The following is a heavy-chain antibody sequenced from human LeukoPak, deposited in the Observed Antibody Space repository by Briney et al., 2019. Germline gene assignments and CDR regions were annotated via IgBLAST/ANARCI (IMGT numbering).Heavy chain of an antibody. CDR3: ATGGTSCCTGAFDI. CDR1: GYTLTELS. CDR2: FDPEDGET. D-gene: IGHD2-2*01. V-gene: IGHV1-24*01. Sequence: GASVKVSCKVSGYTLTELSMHWVRQAPGKGLEWMGGFDPEDGETIYAQKFQGRVTMTEDTSTDTAYMELSSLRSEDTAVYYCATGGTSCCTGAFDIWGQGTMVTVSS. J-gene: IGHJ3*02.